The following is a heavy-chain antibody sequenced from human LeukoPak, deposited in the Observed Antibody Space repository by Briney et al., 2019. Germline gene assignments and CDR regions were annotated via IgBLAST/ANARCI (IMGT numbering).Heavy chain of an antibody. CDR3: TRDAYNFNDFDY. D-gene: IGHD5-24*01. CDR2: VSSHGNDG. V-gene: IGHV3-30*01. J-gene: IGHJ4*02. Sequence: HPGGSLRLSCAVSEFTFSHFAMHWVRQAPGKGLEWVAVVSSHGNDGYYADSVKGRFTISRHNSKSTLYLQIDSLRAEDTAIYYCTRDAYNFNDFDYWGQGTLVTVSS. CDR1: EFTFSHFA.